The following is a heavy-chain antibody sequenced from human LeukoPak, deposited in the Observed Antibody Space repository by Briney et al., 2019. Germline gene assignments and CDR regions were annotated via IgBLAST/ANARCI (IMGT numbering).Heavy chain of an antibody. CDR2: IRYDGSNK. Sequence: GGSLRLSCAASGFTFSSYGMHWVRQAPGKGLEWVAFIRYDGSNKYYADSVKGRFTISRDNSKNTLYLQMNSLRAEDTAVYYCARGYGSGYYYYYYMDVWGKGTTVTISS. CDR3: ARGYGSGYYYYYYMDV. CDR1: GFTFSSYG. D-gene: IGHD3-10*01. V-gene: IGHV3-30*02. J-gene: IGHJ6*03.